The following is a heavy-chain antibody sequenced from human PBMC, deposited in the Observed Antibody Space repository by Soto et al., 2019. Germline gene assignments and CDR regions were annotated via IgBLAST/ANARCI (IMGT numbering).Heavy chain of an antibody. J-gene: IGHJ6*03. CDR1: GGSFSGYY. Sequence: PSETLSLTCAVYGGSFSGYYWSWIRQPPGKGLEWIGEINHSGSTNYNPSLKSRVTISVDTSKNQFSLKLSSVTAADTAVYYCARARSLRRCSGGSCSVGFMRLYYYYMDVWGKGTTVTVSS. D-gene: IGHD2-15*01. CDR2: INHSGST. CDR3: ARARSLRRCSGGSCSVGFMRLYYYYMDV. V-gene: IGHV4-34*01.